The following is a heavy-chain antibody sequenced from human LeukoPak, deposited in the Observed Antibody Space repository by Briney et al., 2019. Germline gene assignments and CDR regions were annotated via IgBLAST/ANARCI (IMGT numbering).Heavy chain of an antibody. CDR3: ARDGEWLVGEFDP. V-gene: IGHV3-21*01. CDR1: GFTFSSYS. D-gene: IGHD6-19*01. CDR2: ISSSSSYI. J-gene: IGHJ5*02. Sequence: GGSLRLSCAASGFTFSSYSMNWVRQAPGKGLEWVSSISSSSSYIYYADSVKGRFTISRDNAKNSLYLQMNSLRAEDTAVYYCARDGEWLVGEFDPWGQGTLVTVPS.